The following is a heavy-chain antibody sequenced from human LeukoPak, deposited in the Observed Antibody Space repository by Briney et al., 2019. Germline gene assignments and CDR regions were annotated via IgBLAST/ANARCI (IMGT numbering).Heavy chain of an antibody. CDR3: ARGIRGVMGNWFDP. V-gene: IGHV4-39*07. D-gene: IGHD3-10*01. CDR1: GGSISSSSYY. Sequence: SETLSLTCTVSGGSISSSSYYWGWVRQPPGKGLEWIGSIYYSGSTYYSPSLKSRVTISLDTSRNQFSLKLTSVTAADTAVYYCARGIRGVMGNWFDPWGQGTLVTVSS. CDR2: IYYSGST. J-gene: IGHJ5*02.